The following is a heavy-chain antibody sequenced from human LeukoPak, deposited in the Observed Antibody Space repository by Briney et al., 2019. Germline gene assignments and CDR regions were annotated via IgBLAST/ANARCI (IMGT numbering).Heavy chain of an antibody. J-gene: IGHJ4*01. D-gene: IGHD6-6*01. CDR1: GFTFTDYW. CDR2: IRQDGSEK. V-gene: IGHV3-7*01. CDR3: ARDGTAACLYFDL. Sequence: QPGGSLRLSCAVSGFTFTDYWMNWVRQAPGKGLEWVASIRQDGSEKTYVDSVKGRFTISRDNTKNSLSLQVNSLRVEDTAVYYCARDGTAACLYFDLWGQGTLVTVSS.